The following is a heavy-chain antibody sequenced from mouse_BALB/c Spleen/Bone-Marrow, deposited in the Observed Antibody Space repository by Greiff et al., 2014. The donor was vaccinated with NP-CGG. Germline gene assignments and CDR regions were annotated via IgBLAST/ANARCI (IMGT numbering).Heavy chain of an antibody. Sequence: EVQLQQSGAELVKPGASVKSSCTASGFNIKATYLHWVTQRPEQGLEWIGRIDPANVNTKYDPKFQGKATITADTSSNTAYLQLSSLTSEDTAVYYCARYRLGTYFDYWGQGTTLTVSS. D-gene: IGHD1-2*01. CDR1: GFNIKATY. V-gene: IGHV14-3*02. CDR2: IDPANVNT. J-gene: IGHJ2*01. CDR3: ARYRLGTYFDY.